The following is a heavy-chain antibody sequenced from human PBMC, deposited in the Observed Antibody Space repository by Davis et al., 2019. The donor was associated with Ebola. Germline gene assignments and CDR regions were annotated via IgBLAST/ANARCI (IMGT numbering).Heavy chain of an antibody. CDR1: VITFSSYA. J-gene: IGHJ4*02. CDR3: AKDSIDYGDFLLYYFDY. Sequence: GGSLRLSCADSVITFSSYAMTWVRQAPGKGLEWVSAISGSGGTTYYAGSVKGRFTVSRDNSKNTLYLQMNSLRAEDTAVYYCAKDSIDYGDFLLYYFDYWGQGTLVTVSS. CDR2: ISGSGGTT. D-gene: IGHD4-17*01. V-gene: IGHV3-23*01.